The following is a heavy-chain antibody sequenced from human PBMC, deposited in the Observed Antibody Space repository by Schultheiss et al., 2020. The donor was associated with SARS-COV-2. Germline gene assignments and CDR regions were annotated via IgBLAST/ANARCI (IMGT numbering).Heavy chain of an antibody. J-gene: IGHJ4*02. CDR3: ARGPIGELGATLYY. CDR2: IIPIFGTA. CDR1: GFTFTSSA. D-gene: IGHD1-26*01. Sequence: SVKVSCKASGFTFTSSAVQWVRQAPGQGLEWMGGIIPIFGTANYAQKFQGRVTITADESTSTAYMELSSLRSEDTAVYYCARGPIGELGATLYYWGQGTLVTVSS. V-gene: IGHV1-69*13.